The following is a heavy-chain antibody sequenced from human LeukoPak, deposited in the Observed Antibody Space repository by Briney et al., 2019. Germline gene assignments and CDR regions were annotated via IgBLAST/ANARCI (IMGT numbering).Heavy chain of an antibody. D-gene: IGHD2-15*01. J-gene: IGHJ4*02. V-gene: IGHV3-23*01. CDR3: ARDFVQYCSGGSCPFDY. Sequence: GGSLRLSCAASGFTFSSYAMSWVRQAPGQGLEWVSAISGSGGSTYYADSVKGRFTISRDNSKNTLYLQMNSLRAEDTAVYYCARDFVQYCSGGSCPFDYWGQGTLVTVSS. CDR2: ISGSGGST. CDR1: GFTFSSYA.